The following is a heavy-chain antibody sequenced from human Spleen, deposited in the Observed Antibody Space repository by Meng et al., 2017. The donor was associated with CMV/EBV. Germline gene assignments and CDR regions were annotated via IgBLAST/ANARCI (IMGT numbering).Heavy chain of an antibody. J-gene: IGHJ6*02. CDR3: ARSYSNYYYGMDV. D-gene: IGHD4-11*01. CDR2: MNPNSGDT. CDR1: GYTFSSCD. Sequence: ASVKVSCKASGYTFSSCDINWVRQATGQGLEWTGWMNPNSGDTAYGQKFQGRVTITRNTSISTAYMELSNLRSEDTAVYYCARSYSNYYYGMDVWGQGSTVTVSS. V-gene: IGHV1-8*01.